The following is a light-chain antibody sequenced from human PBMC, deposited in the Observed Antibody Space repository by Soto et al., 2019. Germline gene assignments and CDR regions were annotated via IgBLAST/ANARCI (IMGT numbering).Light chain of an antibody. V-gene: IGKV1-5*03. CDR2: KAS. J-gene: IGKJ1*01. CDR1: QTISSW. Sequence: DIQMTQSPSTLSGSVGDRVTITCRASQTISSWLAWYQQKPGKAPKLLIYKASTLKRCVPSRFSGSVSGTEFTLAISSLQPDVFATYYWQHLNSYSDACGQGTKVDLK. CDR3: QHLNSYSDA.